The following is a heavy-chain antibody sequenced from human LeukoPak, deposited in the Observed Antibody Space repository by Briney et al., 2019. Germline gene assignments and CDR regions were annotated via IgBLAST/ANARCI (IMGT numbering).Heavy chain of an antibody. CDR3: ARASVVTFRDAFDV. V-gene: IGHV7-4-1*01. D-gene: IGHD4-23*01. Sequence: ASVKVSCKASGYTFTSHAINWVRQAPGQGLEWMGWVNTHSANPTYAQGLTGRYVFSVVTSATTAYLQIYNLQAEDSAVYFCARASVVTFRDAFDVWGQGTRVTVSS. J-gene: IGHJ3*01. CDR1: GYTFTSHA. CDR2: VNTHSANP.